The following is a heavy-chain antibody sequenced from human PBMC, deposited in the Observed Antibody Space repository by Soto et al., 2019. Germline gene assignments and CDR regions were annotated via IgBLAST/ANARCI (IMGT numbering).Heavy chain of an antibody. J-gene: IGHJ6*02. CDR1: GYSFTSHW. CDR2: IYPGDSAT. CDR3: ARHSGSGSYHRSEIYYGMDV. V-gene: IGHV5-51*01. D-gene: IGHD3-10*01. Sequence: GESLKISCKGSGYSFTSHWIGWVRQMPGKGLEWMGIIYPGDSATRFSPSFQGQVTISADKSLSTAYLQWSSLKASDTAMYYCARHSGSGSYHRSEIYYGMDVWGQGTTVTVSS.